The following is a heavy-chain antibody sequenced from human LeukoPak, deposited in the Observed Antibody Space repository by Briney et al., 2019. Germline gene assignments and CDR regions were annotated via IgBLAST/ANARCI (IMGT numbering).Heavy chain of an antibody. J-gene: IGHJ6*03. V-gene: IGHV3-30*02. D-gene: IGHD3-3*01. CDR2: IRYDGSNK. Sequence: GGSLRLSCGASGVTFSSYGMHWVRQAPGKGLEWVAFIRYDGSNKYYADSVKGGFTISRDNSKNTLYLQMNSLRAEDTAVYYCAKVASGLVRGEYYYYYMDVWGKGTTVTVSS. CDR3: AKVASGLVRGEYYYYYMDV. CDR1: GVTFSSYG.